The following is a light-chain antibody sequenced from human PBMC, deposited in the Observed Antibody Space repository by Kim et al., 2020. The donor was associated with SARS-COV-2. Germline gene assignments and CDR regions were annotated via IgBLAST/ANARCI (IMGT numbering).Light chain of an antibody. CDR1: QRITNSY. CDR3: QQYGSAYT. V-gene: IGKV3-20*01. Sequence: EIVLTQSPGTLSLSPGDRASLSCRATQRITNSYLAWYQQKPGQAPRLLIHRASARATGIPDRFSGSESGTDFTLTISRLGPEDFAVYYCQQYGSAYTFGQGTKLEIK. J-gene: IGKJ2*01. CDR2: RAS.